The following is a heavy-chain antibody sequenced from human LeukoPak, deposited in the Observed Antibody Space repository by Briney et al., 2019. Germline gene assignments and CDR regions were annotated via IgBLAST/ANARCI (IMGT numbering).Heavy chain of an antibody. CDR3: AKPERSGSYSYYFDS. D-gene: IGHD1-26*01. J-gene: IGHJ4*02. CDR2: IWYDGINE. V-gene: IGHV3-33*06. Sequence: GRSLRLSCAASGFTFSDYGMHWVRQAPGKGLQWVAVIWYDGINEYYADSVKGRFTISRDNSKNTLYLKMNSLRAEDTALYYCAKPERSGSYSYYFDSWGQGTLVTVSS. CDR1: GFTFSDYG.